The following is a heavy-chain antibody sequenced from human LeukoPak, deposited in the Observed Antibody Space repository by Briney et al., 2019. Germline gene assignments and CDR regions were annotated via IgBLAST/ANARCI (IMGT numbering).Heavy chain of an antibody. D-gene: IGHD5-18*01. CDR3: AKDTASSWWYFDL. V-gene: IGHV3-9*01. J-gene: IGHJ2*01. Sequence: GGSLRLSCAASGFTFDDYAMHWVRHAPGKGLEWVSGISWNSGSIGYADSVKGRFTISRDNAKNSLYLQMNSLRAEDTAVYYCAKDTASSWWYFDLWGRGTLVTVSS. CDR2: ISWNSGSI. CDR1: GFTFDDYA.